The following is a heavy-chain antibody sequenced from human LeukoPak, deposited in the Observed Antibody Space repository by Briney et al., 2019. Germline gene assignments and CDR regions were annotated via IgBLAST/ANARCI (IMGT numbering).Heavy chain of an antibody. CDR2: IYTSGST. CDR1: GDSISYYY. Sequence: SETLSLTCIVSGDSISYYYWSWIRQPAGKGLEWIGRIYTSGSTNYNPSLKSRVTISVDTSKNQFSLKLSSVTAADTAVYYCARVGMWTYYDILTGYYPPIDVDVWGKGTTVTVSS. J-gene: IGHJ6*04. D-gene: IGHD3-9*01. V-gene: IGHV4-4*07. CDR3: ARVGMWTYYDILTGYYPPIDVDV.